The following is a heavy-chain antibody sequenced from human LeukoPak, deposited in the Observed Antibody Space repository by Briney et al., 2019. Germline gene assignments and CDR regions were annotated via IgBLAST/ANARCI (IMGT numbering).Heavy chain of an antibody. CDR1: GFTFSSYG. CDR2: ISYDGSNK. CDR3: ARVRAYCGGDCYSTEMDY. V-gene: IGHV3-30*03. D-gene: IGHD2-21*01. J-gene: IGHJ4*02. Sequence: GGSLRLSCAASGFTFSSYGMHWVRQAPGKGLERVPVISYDGSNKYYADSVKGRFTISRDNSKNTLYLQMNSLKAEDTAVYYCARVRAYCGGDCYSTEMDYWGQGTLVTVSS.